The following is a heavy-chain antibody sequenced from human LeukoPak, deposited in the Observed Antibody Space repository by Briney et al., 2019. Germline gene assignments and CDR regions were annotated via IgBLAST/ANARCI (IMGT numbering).Heavy chain of an antibody. CDR1: GFTFSHYS. V-gene: IGHV3-21*01. CDR3: ARVIAAAGSYYFDY. Sequence: PGGSLRLSCAASGFTFSHYSMNWVRQAPGKGLEWVSSISSSSSFIYYADSVKGRFSISRDNAENSLYLQMNSLRAEDTAVYCCARVIAAAGSYYFDYWGQGTLVTVSS. CDR2: ISSSSSFI. J-gene: IGHJ4*02. D-gene: IGHD6-13*01.